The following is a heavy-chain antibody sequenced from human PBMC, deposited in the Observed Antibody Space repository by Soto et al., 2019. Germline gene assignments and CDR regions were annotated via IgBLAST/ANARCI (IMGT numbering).Heavy chain of an antibody. CDR2: INPNSGGT. V-gene: IGHV1-2*02. J-gene: IGHJ6*02. Sequence: ASVKVSCKASGYTFTGYYMHWVRQAPGQGLEWMGWINPNSGGTNYAQKFQGRVTMTRDTSVSTAYMELSRLRSDDTAVYYCARVGLFYYYGMDVWGQGTTVTVSS. CDR3: ARVGLFYYYGMDV. CDR1: GYTFTGYY.